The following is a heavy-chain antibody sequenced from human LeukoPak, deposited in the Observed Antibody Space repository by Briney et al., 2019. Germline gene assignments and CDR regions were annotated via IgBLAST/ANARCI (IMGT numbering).Heavy chain of an antibody. CDR1: GGSLSSNTYY. D-gene: IGHD3-22*01. CDR2: IYYTGSS. V-gene: IGHV4-39*07. J-gene: IGHJ4*02. CDR3: ARREAMIVVVGFDY. Sequence: PSETLSLTCTVSGGSLSSNTYYWGWIRQPPGKGLEWIGSIYYTGSSYSNPSLKGRVTISVDTSKNQFSLKLSSVAAADTAVYYCARREAMIVVVGFDYWGQGTLVTVSS.